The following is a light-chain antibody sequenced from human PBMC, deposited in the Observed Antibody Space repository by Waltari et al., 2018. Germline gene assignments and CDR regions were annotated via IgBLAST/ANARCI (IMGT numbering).Light chain of an antibody. Sequence: EIQMTQSPATLSVYPGERATLSCRASQSVSNKLAWYQQKPGQAPRLLIYTASTMATGIPARFSGSGTGTDFTLTISSLQSEDFAVYYCQHYNNWLLTFGQGTRLEIK. V-gene: IGKV3-15*01. CDR2: TAS. CDR3: QHYNNWLLT. J-gene: IGKJ5*01. CDR1: QSVSNK.